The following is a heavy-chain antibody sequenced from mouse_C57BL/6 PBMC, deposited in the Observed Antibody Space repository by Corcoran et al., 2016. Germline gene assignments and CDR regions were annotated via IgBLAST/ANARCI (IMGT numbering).Heavy chain of an antibody. CDR1: GYTFTDYY. CDR3: ARKAYGSSYWYFDV. J-gene: IGHJ1*03. D-gene: IGHD1-1*01. Sequence: EVQLQQSGPELVKPGASVKISCKASGYTFTDYYMNWVKQSHGKSLEWIGDINPNNGGTSYNQKFKGKATLTVDKSSSTACMELRSLTSEDSAVYYCARKAYGSSYWYFDVWGTGTTVTVSS. V-gene: IGHV1-26*01. CDR2: INPNNGGT.